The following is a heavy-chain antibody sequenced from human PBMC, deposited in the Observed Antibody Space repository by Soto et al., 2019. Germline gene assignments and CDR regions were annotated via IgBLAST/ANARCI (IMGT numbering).Heavy chain of an antibody. CDR2: VYYTGTT. CDR3: ARARFNWNDGHFYGMDV. V-gene: IGHV4-59*01. Sequence: QVQLQESGPGLVKPSETLSLTYTVPGGSISSYYWNWIRQPPGKGLEYIGYVYYTGTTNYNPYLKSRVTISVETSKSQVSLRLTAVTAADTAVYYCARARFNWNDGHFYGMDVWGPGTTVTVSS. CDR1: GGSISSYY. D-gene: IGHD1-20*01. J-gene: IGHJ6*02.